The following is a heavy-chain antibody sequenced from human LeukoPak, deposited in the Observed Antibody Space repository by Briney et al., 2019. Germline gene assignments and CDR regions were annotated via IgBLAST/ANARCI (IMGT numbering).Heavy chain of an antibody. V-gene: IGHV4-39*07. CDR2: LSYSGKT. D-gene: IGHD3-10*01. CDR3: ARGRTVFGFYYYYYMDV. CDR1: GGSITSTPYY. J-gene: IGHJ6*03. Sequence: SDTLSLTCIISGGSITSTPYYWGWIRQPPGKGLEWIGTLSYSGKTYYNPSLNSRVTISVDTSKNQFSLKLSSVTAADTAVYYCARGRTVFGFYYYYYMDVWGKGTTVTISS.